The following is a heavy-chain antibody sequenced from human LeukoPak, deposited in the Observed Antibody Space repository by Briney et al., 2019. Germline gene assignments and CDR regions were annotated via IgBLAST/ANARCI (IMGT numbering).Heavy chain of an antibody. V-gene: IGHV3-15*01. J-gene: IGHJ4*02. Sequence: GGSLRLSCAASGFTFSNAWMSCVRQAPGKGLEWVGHIKSKTDGGTTDYAAPVKGRFTISRDDSKNTLYLQMNSLKTEDTAVYYCTTDPPIIPRIAAAGTGGYWGQGTLVTVSS. D-gene: IGHD6-13*01. CDR1: GFTFSNAW. CDR3: TTDPPIIPRIAAAGTGGY. CDR2: IKSKTDGGTT.